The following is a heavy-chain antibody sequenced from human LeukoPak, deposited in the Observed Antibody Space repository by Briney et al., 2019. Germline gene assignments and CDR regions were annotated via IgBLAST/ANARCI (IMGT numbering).Heavy chain of an antibody. CDR2: INHSGST. Sequence: KPSETLSLTCAVYGGSFSGYYWSWIRQPPGKGLEWIGEINHSGSTNYNPSLKSRVTISVDTSKNQFSLKLSSVTAADTAVYYCARHGRGMIVPKHANIDYWGQGTLVTVSS. J-gene: IGHJ4*02. CDR1: GGSFSGYY. D-gene: IGHD3-22*01. V-gene: IGHV4-34*01. CDR3: ARHGRGMIVPKHANIDY.